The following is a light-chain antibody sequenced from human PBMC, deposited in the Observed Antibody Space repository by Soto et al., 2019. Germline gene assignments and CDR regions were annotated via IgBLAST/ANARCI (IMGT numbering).Light chain of an antibody. CDR3: LQDYNYPYT. V-gene: IGKV1-5*03. CDR2: TAS. Sequence: DIQMTQSPSTLSGSVGDRVTITCRASQTISSWLAWYQQKPGKAPKLLIYTASTLKSGVPSSFSGSGSGTEFTLTISSLQPDDFATYYCLQDYNYPYTFGQGTRLEIK. J-gene: IGKJ5*01. CDR1: QTISSW.